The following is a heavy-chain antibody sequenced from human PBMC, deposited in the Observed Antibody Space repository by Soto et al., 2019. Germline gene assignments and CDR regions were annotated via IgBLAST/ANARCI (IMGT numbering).Heavy chain of an antibody. CDR2: FSSSSTTI. CDR3: AIGPFSGSYSYYYYGMDV. V-gene: IGHV3-48*02. Sequence: EVQLVESGGGLVQPGGSLRLSCAASGFTFSSYSMNWVRQAPGKGLEWVSYFSSSSTTIYYADSVKGRFTISRDNAKNSLYLQMNSLRDEDTAVHYCAIGPFSGSYSYYYYGMDVWGQGTTVTVSS. J-gene: IGHJ6*02. CDR1: GFTFSSYS. D-gene: IGHD1-26*01.